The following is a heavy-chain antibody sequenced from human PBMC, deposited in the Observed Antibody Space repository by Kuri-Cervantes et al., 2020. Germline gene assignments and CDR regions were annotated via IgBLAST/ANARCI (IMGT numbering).Heavy chain of an antibody. Sequence: GGSLRLSCAASGFPFSSYSMNWVRQAPGKGLEWVSIIYSGGSTYYADSVKGRFTISRDNSQNALYLQMNSLRVEDTAVYFCAKSYSSSLMGRFDPWGQGTLVTVSS. V-gene: IGHV3-23*03. CDR2: IYSGGST. CDR3: AKSYSSSLMGRFDP. J-gene: IGHJ5*02. D-gene: IGHD6-13*01. CDR1: GFPFSSYS.